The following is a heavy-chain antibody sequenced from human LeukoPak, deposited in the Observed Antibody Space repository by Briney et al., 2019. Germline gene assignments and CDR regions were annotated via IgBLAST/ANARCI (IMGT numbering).Heavy chain of an antibody. CDR1: GGSISSYY. CDR3: TRELAGTTVED. V-gene: IGHV4-59*01. Sequence: SETLSLTCTVSGGSISSYYWNWIRQPPGKGLEWIGYIYYSGSTNYNPSLKSRVTISVDTSKNQFSLKLSSVTAADTAVYYCTRELAGTTVEDWGQGTLVTVFS. J-gene: IGHJ4*02. D-gene: IGHD1-1*01. CDR2: IYYSGST.